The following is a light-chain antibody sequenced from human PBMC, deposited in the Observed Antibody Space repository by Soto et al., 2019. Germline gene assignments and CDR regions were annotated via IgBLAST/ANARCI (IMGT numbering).Light chain of an antibody. CDR3: QQYSSTPWT. CDR2: WAS. CDR1: QTVLYTSNNKNY. J-gene: IGKJ1*01. V-gene: IGKV4-1*01. Sequence: DIVMTQSPDSLAVSLGERATINCKSSQTVLYTSNNKNYLAWYQQKPGQPPKLLIYWASTRESGVPDRFSGSGSGTDFTLTISSLQAEDVAVYHCQQYSSTPWTFGQGTKVEIK.